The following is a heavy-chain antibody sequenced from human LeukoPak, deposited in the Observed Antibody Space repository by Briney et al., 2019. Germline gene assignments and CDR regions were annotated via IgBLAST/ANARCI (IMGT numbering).Heavy chain of an antibody. CDR1: GGSMSTYY. CDR3: ARGGYLFGS. Sequence: SETLSLTCTVSGGSMSTYYWSWIRQPPGKGLEWIGYIYYSGSTDYNPSLKSRVTISVDTSKNQFSLKVNSVTAADTAVYYCARGGYLFGSWGQGTVVTVSS. J-gene: IGHJ4*02. V-gene: IGHV4-59*01. CDR2: IYYSGST. D-gene: IGHD2-15*01.